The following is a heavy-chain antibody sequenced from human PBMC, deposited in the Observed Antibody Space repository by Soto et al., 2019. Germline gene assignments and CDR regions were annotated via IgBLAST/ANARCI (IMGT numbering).Heavy chain of an antibody. J-gene: IGHJ6*01. Sequence: TGGSLRLSCAASGFTFRSYSMNRVRQGPGKGLEWVSYISSSSSTIYYADSVKGRFTISRDNAKNSLYLQMNSLRDEDTAVYYCARDPRLIWFGELFAMDVWGQGTTVTVSS. CDR2: ISSSSSTI. CDR3: ARDPRLIWFGELFAMDV. D-gene: IGHD3-10*01. V-gene: IGHV3-48*02. CDR1: GFTFRSYS.